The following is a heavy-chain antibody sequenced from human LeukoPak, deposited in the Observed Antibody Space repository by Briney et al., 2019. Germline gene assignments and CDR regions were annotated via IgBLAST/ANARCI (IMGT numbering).Heavy chain of an antibody. CDR2: ISAYTGNT. CDR3: AMYYDKRGQDY. D-gene: IGHD3-22*01. J-gene: IGHJ4*02. V-gene: IGHV1-18*01. Sequence: ASVTVSCTASGYTFNSYGISWVRQAPGQGLELMGWISAYTGNTNYAQKFQGRVTMPRDTSTSTAYMELRSLRFDDTAVYYCAMYYDKRGQDYWGQGTLVTVSS. CDR1: GYTFNSYG.